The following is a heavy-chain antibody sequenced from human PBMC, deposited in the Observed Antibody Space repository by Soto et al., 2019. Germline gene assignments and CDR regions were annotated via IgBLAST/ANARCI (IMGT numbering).Heavy chain of an antibody. D-gene: IGHD3-3*01. CDR3: ARQAVPYYDFWSGYWGRDFDY. V-gene: IGHV4-39*01. CDR1: GGSISSSSYY. Sequence: QLQLQESGPGLVKPSETLSLTCTVSGGSISSSSYYWGWIRQPPGKGLEWSGSIYYSGSTYYNPSLKSRVTISVDTSKNQFSLKLSSVTAADTAVYYCARQAVPYYDFWSGYWGRDFDYWGQGTLVTVSS. J-gene: IGHJ4*02. CDR2: IYYSGST.